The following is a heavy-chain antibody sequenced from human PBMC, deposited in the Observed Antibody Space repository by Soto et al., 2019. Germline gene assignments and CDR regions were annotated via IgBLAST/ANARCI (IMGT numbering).Heavy chain of an antibody. CDR2: ISDDGASI. J-gene: IGHJ4*02. Sequence: GGSLRLSCEASGFSFSSFAMNWVRQAPGRGLEWVSYISDDGASIYYAESLKRRFTISRDNAKNSLSLQMNNLRAEDTAVYYCARENSVQAWLHHFDHWGLGTLVTVSS. D-gene: IGHD5-18*01. V-gene: IGHV3-48*03. CDR1: GFSFSSFA. CDR3: ARENSVQAWLHHFDH.